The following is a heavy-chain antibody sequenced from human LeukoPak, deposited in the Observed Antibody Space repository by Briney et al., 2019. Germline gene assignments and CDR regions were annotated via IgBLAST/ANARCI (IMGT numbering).Heavy chain of an antibody. Sequence: GASVKVSCKASGGTFNSYAISWVRQAPGQGLEWMGGIIAIFGTLNYAQKFQGRVTMTTDTSTSTAYMELRSLRSDDTAVYYCARGRSLGGWDFDYWGQGTLVTVSS. CDR2: IIAIFGTL. CDR3: ARGRSLGGWDFDY. D-gene: IGHD6-19*01. J-gene: IGHJ4*02. V-gene: IGHV1-69*05. CDR1: GGTFNSYA.